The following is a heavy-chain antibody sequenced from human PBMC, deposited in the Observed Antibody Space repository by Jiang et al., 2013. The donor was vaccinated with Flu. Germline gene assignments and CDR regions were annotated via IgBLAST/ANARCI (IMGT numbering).Heavy chain of an antibody. CDR2: ISYDGSNK. Sequence: GVVQPGRSLRLSCAASGFTFSSYAMHWVRQAPGKGLEWVAVISYDGSNKYYADSVKGRFTISRDNSKNTLYLQMNSLRAEDTAVYYCARVDSTMVPYYYYYGMDVWGQGTTVTVSS. J-gene: IGHJ6*02. V-gene: IGHV3-30*04. CDR3: ARVDSTMVPYYYYYGMDV. CDR1: GFTFSSYA. D-gene: IGHD3-10*01.